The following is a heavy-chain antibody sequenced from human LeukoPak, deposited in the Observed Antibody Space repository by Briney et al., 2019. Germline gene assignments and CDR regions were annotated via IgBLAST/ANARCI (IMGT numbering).Heavy chain of an antibody. V-gene: IGHV3-23*01. J-gene: IGHJ4*02. CDR2: ISGSGGRT. CDR3: AKDRHYYDSSGYRDY. Sequence: GGSLRLSCAASGFTFSSYAMSWVRQAPGKGLEWVSAISGSGGRTYYADSVKGRFTISRDNSKNTLYLQMNSLRAEDTAVYYCAKDRHYYDSSGYRDYWGQGTLVTVSS. D-gene: IGHD3-22*01. CDR1: GFTFSSYA.